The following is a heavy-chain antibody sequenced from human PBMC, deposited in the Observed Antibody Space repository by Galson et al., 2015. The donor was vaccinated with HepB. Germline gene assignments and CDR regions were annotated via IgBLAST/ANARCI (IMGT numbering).Heavy chain of an antibody. Sequence: SLRLSCAASGFTFSDYYVTWIRQAPGKGLEWLSYISSSGNTIYYADSVKGRFTISRDNARNPLYLQMNSLRAEDTAVYYCARVYGAARKSGGMDVWGQGTTVTVSS. D-gene: IGHD6-6*01. CDR3: ARVYGAARKSGGMDV. CDR1: GFTFSDYY. V-gene: IGHV3-11*01. J-gene: IGHJ6*02. CDR2: ISSSGNTI.